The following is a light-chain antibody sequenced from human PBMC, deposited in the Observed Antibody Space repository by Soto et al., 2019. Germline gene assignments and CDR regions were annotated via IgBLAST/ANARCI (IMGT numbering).Light chain of an antibody. V-gene: IGKV1-5*01. CDR1: QSISSW. CDR2: DAS. Sequence: DIQMTQSPSTLSASVGDRVTITCRASQSISSWLAWYQQKPGKAPKLLIYDASSLENGVPLRFSGSGSGTEFTLTISSVQPDDFATYYCQQYKSYSITFGQGTRLEIK. CDR3: QQYKSYSIT. J-gene: IGKJ5*01.